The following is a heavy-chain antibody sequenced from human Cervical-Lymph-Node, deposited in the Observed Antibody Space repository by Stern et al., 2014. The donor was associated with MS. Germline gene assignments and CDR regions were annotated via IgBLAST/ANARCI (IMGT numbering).Heavy chain of an antibody. CDR1: GFSLSNARMG. J-gene: IGHJ4*02. CDR3: ARILYDGAYRGDY. V-gene: IGHV2-26*01. D-gene: IGHD3-10*01. Sequence: QVTLKESGPVLVKPTETLMLTCTVSGFSLSNARMGVSWIRQPPGKALEWLAPLFTNGEKSYSTSLKSRLPISKATAKSQVVLTMTNMDPVDTATYFCARILYDGAYRGDYWGQGTLVTVSS. CDR2: LFTNGEK.